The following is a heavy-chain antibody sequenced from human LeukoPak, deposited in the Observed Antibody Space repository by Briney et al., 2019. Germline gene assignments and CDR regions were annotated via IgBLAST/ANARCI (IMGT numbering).Heavy chain of an antibody. CDR2: IYSGGST. D-gene: IGHD5-12*01. CDR1: GFTVSSNY. CDR3: ARVGWLRFLDY. J-gene: IGHJ4*02. V-gene: IGHV3-53*01. Sequence: PGGSLRLSCAASGFTVSSNYMSWVRQAPGKGLEWVSVIYSGGSTYYSDSVKGRFTISRDNSKNTLYLQMNSLRAEDTAVYYCARVGWLRFLDYWGQGTLVTVSS.